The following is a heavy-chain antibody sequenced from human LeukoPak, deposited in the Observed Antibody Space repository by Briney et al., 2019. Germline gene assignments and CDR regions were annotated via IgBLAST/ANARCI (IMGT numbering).Heavy chain of an antibody. D-gene: IGHD6-6*01. J-gene: IGHJ4*02. CDR3: AKMETQLVTDFDY. Sequence: GGSLRLSCAASGFAFSSYAMNWVRQAPGKGLEWVSAISGSGAGTYYADSVKGRFTISRDNSKNTLYLQMNSLRAEDTAVYYCAKMETQLVTDFDYWGQGTLVTVSS. V-gene: IGHV3-23*01. CDR2: ISGSGAGT. CDR1: GFAFSSYA.